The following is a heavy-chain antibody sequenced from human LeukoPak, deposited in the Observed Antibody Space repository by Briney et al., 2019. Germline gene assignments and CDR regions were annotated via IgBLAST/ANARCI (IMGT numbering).Heavy chain of an antibody. CDR3: AKHLDYGSGSYLMDY. D-gene: IGHD3-10*01. CDR2: IYPGDSDT. V-gene: IGHV5-51*01. CDR1: GYIFTNYW. Sequence: GESLKISYKGSGYIFTNYWIGWVCQMPGKGLEWMGIIYPGDSDTRYSPSFQGQVTISADKSISTAYLQWNSLKASDTAMYYCAKHLDYGSGSYLMDYWGQGTLVTVSS. J-gene: IGHJ4*02.